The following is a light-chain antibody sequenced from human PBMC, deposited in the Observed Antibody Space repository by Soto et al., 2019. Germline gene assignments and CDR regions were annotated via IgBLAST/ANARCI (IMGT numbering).Light chain of an antibody. CDR2: GAS. CDR3: QQYVSIPLT. J-gene: IGKJ4*01. Sequence: EIVLTQSPGTLSLSPGERATLSCRASQSVGTYLAWYQQKPGQAPRLLMYGASSRATGIPDRFSGSGSGTDFTLTISRLEPYDLAVYYCQQYVSIPLTFGGGTNVDIK. CDR1: QSVGTY. V-gene: IGKV3-20*01.